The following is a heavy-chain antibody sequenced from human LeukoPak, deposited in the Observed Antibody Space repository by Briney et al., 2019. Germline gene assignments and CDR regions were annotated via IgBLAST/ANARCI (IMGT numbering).Heavy chain of an antibody. J-gene: IGHJ5*02. CDR3: ARTYYDFWSGQGFDP. Sequence: PSETLSLTCTVSGGSISSYYWSWIRQPPGKGLEWIGYIYYSGSTNYNPSLKSRVTISVDTSKNQFSRKLSSVTAADTAVYYCARTYYDFWSGQGFDPWGQGTLVTVSS. CDR1: GGSISSYY. V-gene: IGHV4-59*01. D-gene: IGHD3-3*01. CDR2: IYYSGST.